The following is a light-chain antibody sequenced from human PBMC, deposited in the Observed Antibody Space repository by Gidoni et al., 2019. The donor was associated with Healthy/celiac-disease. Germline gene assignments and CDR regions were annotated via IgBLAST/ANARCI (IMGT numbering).Light chain of an antibody. CDR3: QQSYSTPPFT. CDR1: QSISSY. J-gene: IGKJ3*01. V-gene: IGKV1-39*01. CDR2: AAS. Sequence: DIQMTQSPSFLSASVGARVTITCRASQSISSYLNWYQQKPGKAPKLLIYAASSLQSGVPSRFSCSGSGTDFTLTISSLQPEDFATYYCQQSYSTPPFTFGPGTKVDIK.